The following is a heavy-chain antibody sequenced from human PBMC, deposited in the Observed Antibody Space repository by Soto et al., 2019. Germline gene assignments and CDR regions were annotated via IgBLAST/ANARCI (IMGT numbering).Heavy chain of an antibody. Sequence: QITLKESGPPLVKPTQTLTLTCTFSGFSLSTSGVGVGWIRQPPGKALEWLALIYWDDDKRYSPSLKSRLTITKDTSKNQVVLTMTNMDPVDTATYYCAHMRLLWFGELKRYYFDYWGQGTLVTVSS. CDR2: IYWDDDK. V-gene: IGHV2-5*02. J-gene: IGHJ4*02. CDR3: AHMRLLWFGELKRYYFDY. CDR1: GFSLSTSGVG. D-gene: IGHD3-10*01.